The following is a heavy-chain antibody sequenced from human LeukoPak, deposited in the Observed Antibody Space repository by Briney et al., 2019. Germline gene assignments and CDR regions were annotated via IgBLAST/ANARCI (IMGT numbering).Heavy chain of an antibody. CDR2: INPNSGGT. CDR1: GYAFTGYY. Sequence: ASVKVSCKASGYAFTGYYMHWVRQAPGQGLEWMGWINPNSGGTNYAQKFQGRVTTTRDTSISTAYMELSRLRSDDTAVYYCARDRGGYCSSTSCHYNWFDPWGQGTLVTVSS. D-gene: IGHD2-2*01. J-gene: IGHJ5*02. V-gene: IGHV1-2*02. CDR3: ARDRGGYCSSTSCHYNWFDP.